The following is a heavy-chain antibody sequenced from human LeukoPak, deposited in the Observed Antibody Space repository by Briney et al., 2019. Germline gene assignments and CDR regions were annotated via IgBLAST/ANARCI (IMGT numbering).Heavy chain of an antibody. CDR3: ARTAYNYYARLGHFQH. Sequence: PSETLSLTCAVYGGSFSGYYWSWIRQPPGKGLEWIGAINHSGSTNYNPSLKSRVTISVDTSKNQFSLKLSSVTAADTAVYYCARTAYNYYARLGHFQHWGQGTLVTVSS. D-gene: IGHD3-22*01. J-gene: IGHJ1*01. CDR2: INHSGST. CDR1: GGSFSGYY. V-gene: IGHV4-34*01.